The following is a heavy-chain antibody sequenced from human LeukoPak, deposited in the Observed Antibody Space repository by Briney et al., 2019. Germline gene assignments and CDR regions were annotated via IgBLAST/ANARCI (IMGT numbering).Heavy chain of an antibody. CDR3: ARRAYSYGHYYYFDF. J-gene: IGHJ4*02. CDR2: IYYTGSS. V-gene: IGHV4-59*01. CDR1: GGSITSYS. D-gene: IGHD5-18*01. Sequence: ASETLSLTCTVSGGSITSYSWSWIRQPPGEGLEWLGYIYYTGSSNYNPSLKSRVSISLDTSKNHFSLRLSSVTAADTAVYYCARRAYSYGHYYYFDFWGQGTLVTVSS.